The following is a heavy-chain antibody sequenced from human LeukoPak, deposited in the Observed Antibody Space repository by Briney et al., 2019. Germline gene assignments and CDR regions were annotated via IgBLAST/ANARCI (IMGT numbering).Heavy chain of an antibody. CDR1: GFTFTSSA. CDR2: IVVGSGNT. V-gene: IGHV1-58*02. Sequence: SVKVSCKASGFTFTSSAMQWVRQARVQRLEWIGWIVVGSGNTNYAQKFQERVTITRDMSTSTAYMELSSLRSEDTAVYYCARGSSGYTSHCDYWGQGTLVTVSS. D-gene: IGHD5-12*01. CDR3: ARGSSGYTSHCDY. J-gene: IGHJ4*02.